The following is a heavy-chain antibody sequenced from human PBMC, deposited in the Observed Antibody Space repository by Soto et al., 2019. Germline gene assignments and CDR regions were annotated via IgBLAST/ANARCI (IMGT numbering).Heavy chain of an antibody. Sequence: QVQLVQSGAEVKKPGSSVKVSCKASGGTFSTYTISWVRQAPGQGLEWMGRIIPILNSVNYAQKFQGRDTITADKATSTAYRELSRLRSEDTAVYYCASGRRYYDSNGYYNSFDYWGQGTLVTVSS. CDR1: GGTFSTYT. J-gene: IGHJ4*02. V-gene: IGHV1-69*08. CDR2: IIPILNSV. CDR3: ASGRRYYDSNGYYNSFDY. D-gene: IGHD3-22*01.